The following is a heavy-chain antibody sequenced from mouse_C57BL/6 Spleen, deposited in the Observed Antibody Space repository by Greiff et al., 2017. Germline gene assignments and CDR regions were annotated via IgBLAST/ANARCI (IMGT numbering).Heavy chain of an antibody. CDR3: ARAHMVTTRYAMDY. J-gene: IGHJ4*01. V-gene: IGHV5-4*01. Sequence: EVQLVESGGGLVKPGGSLKLSCAASGFTFSSYAMSWVRQTPEKRLEWVATISDGGSYTYYPDNVKGRFTISRDNAKNNLYLQMSHLKSEDTAMYYCARAHMVTTRYAMDYWGQGTSVTVSS. CDR1: GFTFSSYA. CDR2: ISDGGSYT. D-gene: IGHD2-2*01.